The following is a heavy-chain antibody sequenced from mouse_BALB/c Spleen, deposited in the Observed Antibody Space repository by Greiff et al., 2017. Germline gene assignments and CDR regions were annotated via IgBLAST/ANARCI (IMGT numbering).Heavy chain of an antibody. J-gene: IGHJ4*01. CDR1: GYAFSSSW. D-gene: IGHD2-14*01. V-gene: IGHV1-82*01. Sequence: VKLQQSGPELVKPGASVKISCKASGYAFSSSWMNWVKQRPGQGLEWIGRIYPGDGDTNYNGKFKGKATLTADKSSSTAYMQLSSLTSVDSAVYFCARVRYDDAMDYWGQGTSVTVSS. CDR2: IYPGDGDT. CDR3: ARVRYDDAMDY.